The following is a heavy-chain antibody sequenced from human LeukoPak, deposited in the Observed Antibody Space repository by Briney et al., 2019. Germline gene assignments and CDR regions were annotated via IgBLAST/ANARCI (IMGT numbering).Heavy chain of an antibody. CDR2: IDAGNGNT. CDR3: ARGTYYYGSGVSPVDY. D-gene: IGHD3-10*01. J-gene: IGHJ4*02. V-gene: IGHV1-3*01. Sequence: GASVTVSCKASGYTFTSYAMHWVRQAPGQRLEWMGWIDAGNGNTKYSQKFQGRVTITRDTSASTAYMELSSLRPEDTAVYYCARGTYYYGSGVSPVDYWGQGTLVTVSS. CDR1: GYTFTSYA.